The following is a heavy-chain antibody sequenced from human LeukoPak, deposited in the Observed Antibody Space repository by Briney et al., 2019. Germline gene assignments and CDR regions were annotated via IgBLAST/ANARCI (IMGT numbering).Heavy chain of an antibody. CDR1: GFTFSTYG. CDR2: ISTSSSI. J-gene: IGHJ4*02. CDR3: ARPTNWWGYFDY. V-gene: IGHV3-48*02. Sequence: PGRSLRLSCAASGFTFSTYGMNWVRQTPGKGLEWLLYISTSSSIQFADSMKGRFTISRDNAKNSLYLQMNSLRDEDTAVYYCARPTNWWGYFDYWGQGTLVTVSS. D-gene: IGHD2-8*02.